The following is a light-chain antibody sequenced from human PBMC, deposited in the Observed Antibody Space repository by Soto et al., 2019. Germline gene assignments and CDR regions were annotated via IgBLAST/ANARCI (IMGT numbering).Light chain of an antibody. CDR2: GAS. CDR1: QSVSSSY. CDR3: QQYGSSPKT. Sequence: ERVLMPAAATLSLTQGERATLSCRASQSVSSSYLAWYQQKPGQAPRLLIYGASSRATGIPDRFSGSGSGTDFTLTISRLEPEDFAVYYCQQYGSSPKTFGQGTKV. V-gene: IGKV3-20*01. J-gene: IGKJ1*01.